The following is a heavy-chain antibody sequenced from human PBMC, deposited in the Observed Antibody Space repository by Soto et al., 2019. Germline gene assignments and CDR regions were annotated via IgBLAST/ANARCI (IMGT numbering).Heavy chain of an antibody. V-gene: IGHV4-30-4*01. CDR1: GGSISSGAFY. D-gene: IGHD2-15*01. CDR2: ISYSGST. J-gene: IGHJ5*02. Sequence: SETLSLTCTVSGGSISSGAFYWSWIRQPPGRGLEWIGYISYSGSTYYNTSLKSRVTISVDTSKNQFSLKLNSVTAADTAVYYCARGGPTGGSYKYNWFDPWGQGTLVTVSS. CDR3: ARGGPTGGSYKYNWFDP.